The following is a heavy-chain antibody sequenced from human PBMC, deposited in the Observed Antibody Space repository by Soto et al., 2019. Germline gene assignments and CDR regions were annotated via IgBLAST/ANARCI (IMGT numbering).Heavy chain of an antibody. V-gene: IGHV3-11*06. CDR3: ARDLRARAAAGSIVWFDP. CDR1: GFTFSDYY. D-gene: IGHD6-13*01. CDR2: ISSSSSYT. J-gene: IGHJ5*02. Sequence: PGGSLRLSCAASGFTFSDYYMSWIRQAPGKGLEWVSYISSSSSYTNYADSVKGRFTISRDNAKNSLYLQMNSLRAEDMAVYYCARDLRARAAAGSIVWFDPWGQGTLVTVSS.